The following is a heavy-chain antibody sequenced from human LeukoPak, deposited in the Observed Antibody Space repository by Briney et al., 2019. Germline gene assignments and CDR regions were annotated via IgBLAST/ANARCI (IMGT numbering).Heavy chain of an antibody. CDR3: ARVSTSCYIGCSFDN. Sequence: GGSLRLSCAASGFTFSSYSMNWVRQAPGKGLEWVSSISSSSSYIYYADSVKGRFTISRDNAKNSLYLQMNSLRAEDTAIYYCARVSTSCYIGCSFDNWGQGTLVTVSS. D-gene: IGHD2-2*02. V-gene: IGHV3-21*04. CDR2: ISSSSSYI. J-gene: IGHJ4*02. CDR1: GFTFSSYS.